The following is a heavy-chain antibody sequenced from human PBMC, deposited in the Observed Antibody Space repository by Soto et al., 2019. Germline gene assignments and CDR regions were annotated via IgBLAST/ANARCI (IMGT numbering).Heavy chain of an antibody. CDR2: ISSSSSTI. D-gene: IGHD2-15*01. V-gene: IGHV3-48*02. J-gene: IGHJ6*02. CDR1: GFTFSSYS. Sequence: PGGSLRLSCAASGFTFSSYSMNWVRQAPGKGLEWVSYISSSSSTIYYADSVKGRFTISRDNAKNSLYLQMNSLRDEDTAVYYCARDMEYCSGGSCLIVGMDVWGQGTTVTVS. CDR3: ARDMEYCSGGSCLIVGMDV.